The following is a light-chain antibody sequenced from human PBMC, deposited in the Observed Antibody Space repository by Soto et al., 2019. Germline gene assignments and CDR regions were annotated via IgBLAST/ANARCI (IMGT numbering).Light chain of an antibody. J-gene: IGKJ2*01. CDR3: QQYGNSRYT. CDR2: GAS. CDR1: QSVSSTY. Sequence: EIVLTQSPGTLSLSPGEGATLSCRASQSVSSTYLAWYQQKPGQAPRLLIYGASFRATGIPDRFSGSGSGTDFTLTISRLEPKDFAVYYCQQYGNSRYTFGQGTKLESK. V-gene: IGKV3-20*01.